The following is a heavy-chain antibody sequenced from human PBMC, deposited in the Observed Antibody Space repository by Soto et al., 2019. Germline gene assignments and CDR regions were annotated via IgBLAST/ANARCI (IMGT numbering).Heavy chain of an antibody. J-gene: IGHJ4*02. CDR1: GGSISGSY. CDR3: GRSIAVPGAHSDY. Sequence: SETLSLTCNVSGGSISGSYWSWIRQSPGKGLEWLGYVYYTGSTNYSPSPRSRVSISVDTSKNEFSLRLGSVTAADTAVYFCGRSIAVPGAHSDYWGQGXQVTSPQ. D-gene: IGHD6-19*01. V-gene: IGHV4-59*01. CDR2: VYYTGST.